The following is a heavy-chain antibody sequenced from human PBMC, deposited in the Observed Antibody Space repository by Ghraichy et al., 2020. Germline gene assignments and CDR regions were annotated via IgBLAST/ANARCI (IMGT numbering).Heavy chain of an antibody. V-gene: IGHV3-9*01. CDR2: ITWNSFNI. J-gene: IGHJ6*02. CDR1: GFTFEDYA. Sequence: GGSLRLSCAASGFTFEDYAMHWVRQAPGKGLEWVAGITWNSFNIGYADSVKGRFTISRDNGKNSLYLQLNSLRAEDTALYYCGKDTSGGSLRHIGIGMDVWGQGTTVTVS. CDR3: GKDTSGGSLRHIGIGMDV. D-gene: IGHD2-21*01.